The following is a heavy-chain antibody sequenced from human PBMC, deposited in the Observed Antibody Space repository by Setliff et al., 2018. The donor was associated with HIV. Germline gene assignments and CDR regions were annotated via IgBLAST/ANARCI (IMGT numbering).Heavy chain of an antibody. D-gene: IGHD6-19*01. V-gene: IGHV4-34*01. CDR2: INHSGST. Sequence: PSETLSLTCAVSGGSFSVYYWSWIRQPPGKGLEWIGEINHSGSTNYNPSLKSRVTISVDTSKNQFSLKLSSVTAADTAVYYCIIAYSSGWLAPMGFDSWGQGTLVTVSS. CDR3: IIAYSSGWLAPMGFDS. CDR1: GGSFSVYY. J-gene: IGHJ4*02.